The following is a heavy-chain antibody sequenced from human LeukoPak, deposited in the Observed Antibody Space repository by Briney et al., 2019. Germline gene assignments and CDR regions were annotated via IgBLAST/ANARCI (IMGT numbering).Heavy chain of an antibody. J-gene: IGHJ4*02. CDR3: ARDEAYCGGDCYPLY. CDR1: GFTFSSYG. V-gene: IGHV3-33*01. D-gene: IGHD2-21*02. CDR2: IWYDGSNK. Sequence: GGSLRLSCAVSGFTFSSYGMHWVCQAPGKGLEWVAVIWYDGSNKYYADSVKGRFTISRDNSKNTLYLQMNSLRAEDTAVYYCARDEAYCGGDCYPLYWGQGTLVTVSS.